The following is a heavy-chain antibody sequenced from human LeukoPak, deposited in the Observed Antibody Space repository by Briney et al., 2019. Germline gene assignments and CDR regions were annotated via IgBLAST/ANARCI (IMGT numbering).Heavy chain of an antibody. V-gene: IGHV1-2*02. Sequence: GASVKVSCKASGYTFTGYYMHWVRQAPGQGLEWMGWINLNSGDTNYAQKFQGRVTMTRDTSISTAYMELSSLRSDDTAVYYCSRDFGEPTGYYMDVWGKGTTVTVSS. CDR3: SRDFGEPTGYYMDV. D-gene: IGHD3-3*01. CDR1: GYTFTGYY. CDR2: INLNSGDT. J-gene: IGHJ6*03.